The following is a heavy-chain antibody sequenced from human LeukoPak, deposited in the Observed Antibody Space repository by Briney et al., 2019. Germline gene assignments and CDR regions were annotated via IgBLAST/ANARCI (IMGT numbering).Heavy chain of an antibody. CDR2: IKSKTDGGTT. J-gene: IGHJ6*02. V-gene: IGHV3-15*07. CDR3: TTASAYDSSGYYLAYYYYGMDV. Sequence: GGSLRLSCAASGFTFSSYSMNWVRQAPGKGLEWVGRIKSKTDGGTTDYAAPVKGRFTISRDDSKNTLYLQMNSLKTEDTAVYYCTTASAYDSSGYYLAYYYYGMDVWGQGTTVTVSS. D-gene: IGHD3-22*01. CDR1: GFTFSSYS.